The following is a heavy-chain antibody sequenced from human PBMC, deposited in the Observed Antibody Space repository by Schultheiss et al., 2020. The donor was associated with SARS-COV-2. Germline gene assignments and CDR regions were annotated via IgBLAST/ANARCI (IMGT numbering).Heavy chain of an antibody. J-gene: IGHJ6*03. V-gene: IGHV1-18*01. CDR3: ARDASPPLIVVVPAASYYMDF. D-gene: IGHD2-2*01. CDR2: ISAYNGNT. Sequence: ASVKVSCKASGYTFTSYGISWVRQAPGQGLEWMGWISAYNGNTNYAQKLQGRVTMTTDTSTSTAYMELRSLRSDDTAVYYCARDASPPLIVVVPAASYYMDFWGKGTTVTV. CDR1: GYTFTSYG.